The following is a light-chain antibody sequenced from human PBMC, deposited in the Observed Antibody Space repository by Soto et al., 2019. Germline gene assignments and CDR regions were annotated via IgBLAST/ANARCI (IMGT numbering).Light chain of an antibody. V-gene: IGLV1-44*01. CDR2: TDH. J-gene: IGLJ1*01. CDR3: STWDVSLNGYV. Sequence: QSVLTQPPSASGPPGQRVTISCSGGSSNIGSNTVHWYQQLPGTAPKLLIFTDHERPSGVPDRFSGSRSGTSASLAIRGLRSEDEAVYYCSTWDVSLNGYVFGTGTKLTVL. CDR1: SSNIGSNT.